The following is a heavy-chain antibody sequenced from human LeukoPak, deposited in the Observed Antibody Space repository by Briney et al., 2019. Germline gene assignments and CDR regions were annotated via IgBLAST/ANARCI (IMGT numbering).Heavy chain of an antibody. CDR1: GFNFNIYV. CDR3: VRDSDSGTDWYWDY. V-gene: IGHV3-48*03. D-gene: IGHD6-19*01. J-gene: IGHJ4*02. CDR2: VSIIVCTL. Sequence: GGSLRLSRALSGFNFNIYVMKWVHPAPRRGGEWVSCVSIIVCTLLYADSVKGRFTISRDNAKKLLYLEMNSLRAEDTAVYYCVRDSDSGTDWYWDYWGQGTLVTVSS.